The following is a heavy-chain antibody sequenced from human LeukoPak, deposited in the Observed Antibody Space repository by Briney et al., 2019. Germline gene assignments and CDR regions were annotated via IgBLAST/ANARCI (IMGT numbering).Heavy chain of an antibody. CDR3: ARGITCYYDSSGPYFDY. D-gene: IGHD3-22*01. V-gene: IGHV1-69*13. CDR1: GGTFSSYA. CDR2: IIPIFGTA. J-gene: IGHJ4*02. Sequence: ASVKVSCKASGGTFSSYAISWVRQAPGQGLEWMGGIIPIFGTANYAQKFQGRVTITADESTSTAYMELSSLRSEDTAVYYCARGITCYYDSSGPYFDYWGQGTLVTVSS.